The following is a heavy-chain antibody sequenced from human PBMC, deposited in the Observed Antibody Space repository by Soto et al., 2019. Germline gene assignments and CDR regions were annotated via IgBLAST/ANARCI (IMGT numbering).Heavy chain of an antibody. CDR1: GYTFTSYG. V-gene: IGHV1-18*01. Sequence: ASVKVSCKASGYTFTSYGISWVRQAPGQGLEWMGWISAYNGNTNYAQKFQGRVTITADESTSTAYMELSSLRSEDTAVYYCARALVGLEWSMGQYYYGMDVWGQGTTVTDSS. D-gene: IGHD3-3*01. CDR3: ARALVGLEWSMGQYYYGMDV. CDR2: ISAYNGNT. J-gene: IGHJ6*02.